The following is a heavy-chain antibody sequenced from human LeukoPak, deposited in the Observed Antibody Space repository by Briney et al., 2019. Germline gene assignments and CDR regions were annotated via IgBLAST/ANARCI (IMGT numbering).Heavy chain of an antibody. V-gene: IGHV1-2*06. Sequence: ASLKVSCKASGYTFTGYYIHWVRQAPRQGLEWMGRINPNSGDTNYAQKFQGRVTVTRDTSISTAYMELSRLRSDDTAVYFCARAGALYDAFDLWGQGTMVSVSS. CDR1: GYTFTGYY. CDR3: ARAGALYDAFDL. D-gene: IGHD4/OR15-4a*01. CDR2: INPNSGDT. J-gene: IGHJ3*01.